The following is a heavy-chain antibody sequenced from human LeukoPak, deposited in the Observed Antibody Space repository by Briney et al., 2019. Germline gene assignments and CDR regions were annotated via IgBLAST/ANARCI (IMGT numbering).Heavy chain of an antibody. CDR1: GYTFTNYG. D-gene: IGHD6-13*01. Sequence: ASVKVSCKASGYTFTNYGISWVRQAPGQGLEWMGWSSGYNRDANYVQKFQGRVTMTTDTSTQTAYMELRSLTYDDTAVYYCARDALRTAAGPYYYGMDVWGQGTTVTVSS. J-gene: IGHJ6*02. V-gene: IGHV1-18*01. CDR2: SSGYNRDA. CDR3: ARDALRTAAGPYYYGMDV.